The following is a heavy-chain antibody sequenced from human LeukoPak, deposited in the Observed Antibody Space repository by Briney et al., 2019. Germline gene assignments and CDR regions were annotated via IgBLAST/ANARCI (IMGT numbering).Heavy chain of an antibody. CDR3: ASEDGDEYYDFWSGSLDY. CDR1: GGTFSSYA. D-gene: IGHD3-3*01. CDR2: IIPILGIA. V-gene: IGHV1-69*04. Sequence: SVKVSCKASGGTFSSYAISWVRQAPGQGLEWMGRIIPILGIANYAQKFQGRVTITADKSTSTAHMELSSLRSEDTAVYYCASEDGDEYYDFWSGSLDYWGQGTLVTVSS. J-gene: IGHJ4*02.